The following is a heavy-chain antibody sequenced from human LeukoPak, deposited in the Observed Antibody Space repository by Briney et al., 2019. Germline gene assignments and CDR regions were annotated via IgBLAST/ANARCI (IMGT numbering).Heavy chain of an antibody. CDR2: IYYSGST. J-gene: IGHJ4*02. CDR3: ARTYCSGGSCYCDY. V-gene: IGHV4-31*03. Sequence: SETLSLTCTVSGGSISSGGYYWSWIRQHPGKGLEWIGYIYYSGSTYYNPSLKSRVTISVDTSKNQFSLKLSSVTAADTAVYYCARTYCSGGSCYCDYWGQGTLVIVSS. D-gene: IGHD2-15*01. CDR1: GGSISSGGYY.